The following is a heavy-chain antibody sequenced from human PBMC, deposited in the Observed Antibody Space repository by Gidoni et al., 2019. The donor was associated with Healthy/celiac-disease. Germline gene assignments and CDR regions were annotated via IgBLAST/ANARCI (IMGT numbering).Heavy chain of an antibody. J-gene: IGHJ6*02. Sequence: QVRLVETGGGVVQPGRSLRLTCADAGVTFSSYGMHWVRQAPGKGLEWVAVLSYDGSNKYYADSVKGRFTISRDNSKNTLYLQMHSLRAEDTAVYYCATDLTHYGMDVWGQGTTVTVSS. CDR3: ATDLTHYGMDV. V-gene: IGHV3-30*03. CDR2: LSYDGSNK. CDR1: GVTFSSYG.